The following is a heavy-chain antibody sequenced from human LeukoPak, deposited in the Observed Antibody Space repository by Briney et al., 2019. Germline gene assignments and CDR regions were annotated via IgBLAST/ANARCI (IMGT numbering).Heavy chain of an antibody. CDR1: GYTFKAYY. Sequence: ASVKVSCKSSGYTFKAYYIHWVRQAPGQGLEWMGWINSDSGATNYAQKFQGRVTMTRDTSISTAHMELSRLRSDDMAMYYCARPSGGGYSGYDLMIWGQGSLVTVSS. J-gene: IGHJ4*02. V-gene: IGHV1-2*02. CDR3: ARPSGGGYSGYDLMI. CDR2: INSDSGAT. D-gene: IGHD5-12*01.